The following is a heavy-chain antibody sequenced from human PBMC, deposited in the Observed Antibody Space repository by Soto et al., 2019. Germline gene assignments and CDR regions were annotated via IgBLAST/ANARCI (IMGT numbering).Heavy chain of an antibody. CDR3: TRAVEASSSGMDV. CDR1: GDSITNGTYY. V-gene: IGHV4-31*03. D-gene: IGHD6-6*01. CDR2: IYYSGST. J-gene: IGHJ6*02. Sequence: SETLSLTCTASGDSITNGTYYWPWIRQHPGKGLEWIGYIYYSGSTYYNPSLMSRVTISVDTSKNQFSLKLSSVTAAVTAVDYCTRAVEASSSGMDVWGQGTPVT.